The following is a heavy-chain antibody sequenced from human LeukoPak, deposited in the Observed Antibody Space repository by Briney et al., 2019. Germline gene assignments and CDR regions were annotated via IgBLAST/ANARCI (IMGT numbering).Heavy chain of an antibody. CDR1: VYAINIDYS. J-gene: IGHJ4*02. V-gene: IGHV4-38-2*02. CDR2: MSPKGIT. Sequence: SETLSLACFVSVYAINIDYSWGWIRQSQGKGLEWIVVMSPKGITYYNPSLRGRVTISVDTSKNQFSLKLSSVTAADTAVYYCAREGWSYYDSSGFLLTEFDYWGQGTLVTVSS. D-gene: IGHD3-22*01. CDR3: AREGWSYYDSSGFLLTEFDY.